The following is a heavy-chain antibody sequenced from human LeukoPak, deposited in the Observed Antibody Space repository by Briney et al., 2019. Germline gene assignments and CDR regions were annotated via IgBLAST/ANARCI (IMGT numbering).Heavy chain of an antibody. CDR1: GYSFTSHY. D-gene: IGHD3-10*01. V-gene: IGHV1-46*01. CDR3: ARDMVRPPRVWFDP. J-gene: IGHJ5*02. CDR2: INPSGSST. Sequence: GASVKVSCKASGYSFTSHYMHWVRQAPGQGLEWLGLINPSGSSTLYAQKFQGRVTMTRDMSTTTDYMELSSLRFEDTAVYYCARDMVRPPRVWFDPWGQGTLVTVSS.